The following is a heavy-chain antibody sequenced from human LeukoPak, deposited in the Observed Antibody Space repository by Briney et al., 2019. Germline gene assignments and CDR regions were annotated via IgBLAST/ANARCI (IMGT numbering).Heavy chain of an antibody. CDR1: GFSFSTYG. Sequence: GGSLRLSCAASGFSFSTYGMSWVRQAPGKGLEWVSGISGSGGSRSSTDYADSVKGRFTISKDTSRNTLYLQMNSLRAEDTAVYYCAKDLMRDRWFGESWGQGTLVTVSS. J-gene: IGHJ5*02. V-gene: IGHV3-23*01. CDR2: ISGSGGSRSST. D-gene: IGHD3-10*01. CDR3: AKDLMRDRWFGES.